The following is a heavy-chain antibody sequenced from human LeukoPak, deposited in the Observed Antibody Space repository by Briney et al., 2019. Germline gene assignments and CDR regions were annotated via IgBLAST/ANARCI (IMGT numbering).Heavy chain of an antibody. CDR2: ISSSGSTI. V-gene: IGHV3-11*04. D-gene: IGHD6-6*01. CDR3: ARGDSSSSGAFDI. J-gene: IGHJ3*02. Sequence: GGSLRLSCAASGFTFSSAWMSWVRQAPGKGLEWVSYISSSGSTIYYADSVKGRFTISRDNAKNSLYLQMNSLRAEDTAVYYCARGDSSSSGAFDIWGQGTMVTVSS. CDR1: GFTFSSAW.